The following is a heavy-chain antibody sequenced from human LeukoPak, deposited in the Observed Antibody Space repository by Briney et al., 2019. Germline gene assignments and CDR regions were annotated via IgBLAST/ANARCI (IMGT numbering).Heavy chain of an antibody. J-gene: IGHJ3*02. CDR2: IYYSGIT. V-gene: IGHV4-59*08. Sequence: SETLSLTCTVSGGSISSYYWSWIRQPPGKGLEWIGYIYYSGITNYNPSLKSRVTISVDTSKNQFSLRLSSVTAADTAVYYCARQTNWGDAFDIWGQGTMVTVSS. CDR1: GGSISSYY. D-gene: IGHD7-27*01. CDR3: ARQTNWGDAFDI.